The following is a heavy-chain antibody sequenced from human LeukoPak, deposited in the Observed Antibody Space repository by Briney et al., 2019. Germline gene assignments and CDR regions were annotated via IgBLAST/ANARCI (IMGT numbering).Heavy chain of an antibody. J-gene: IGHJ5*02. CDR1: GGSISSYY. CDR3: SRWAYGDYSRGRWFDP. V-gene: IGHV4-59*01. CDR2: IYYSGST. D-gene: IGHD4-17*01. Sequence: XETLSLTCTVSGGSISSYYWSWIRQPPGKGLEWIGYIYYSGSTNYNPSLKRRVTISVDTSKNQFSLKLSSVTAADTAVYYCSRWAYGDYSRGRWFDPSGQGTLVTVSS.